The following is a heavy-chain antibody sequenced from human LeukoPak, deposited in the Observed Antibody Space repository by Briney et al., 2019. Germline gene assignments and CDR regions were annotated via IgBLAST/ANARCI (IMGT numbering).Heavy chain of an antibody. Sequence: GGSLRLSCAASGFTFSSYAMSWVRQAPGKGLEWVSAISGSGGSTYYADSVKGRFTISRDNSKNTLYLQMNSLRAEDTAVYYCAKFYSRPYDILTGYSDWGQGTLVTVSS. J-gene: IGHJ4*02. CDR1: GFTFSSYA. CDR2: ISGSGGST. CDR3: AKFYSRPYDILTGYSD. V-gene: IGHV3-23*01. D-gene: IGHD3-9*01.